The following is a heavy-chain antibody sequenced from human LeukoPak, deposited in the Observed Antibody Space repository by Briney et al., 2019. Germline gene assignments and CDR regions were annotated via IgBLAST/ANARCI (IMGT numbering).Heavy chain of an antibody. CDR3: GRDLAAGS. V-gene: IGHV3-74*01. Sequence: GGSLRLSCAASGFTFSSYAMHWVRQAPGKGLVWVSRVNPDGSTTNYADSVKGRFTISRDNAKNTLYLQMNSLRAEDTAVYYCGRDLAAGSWGQGTLVTVSS. J-gene: IGHJ5*02. D-gene: IGHD6-13*01. CDR2: VNPDGSTT. CDR1: GFTFSSYA.